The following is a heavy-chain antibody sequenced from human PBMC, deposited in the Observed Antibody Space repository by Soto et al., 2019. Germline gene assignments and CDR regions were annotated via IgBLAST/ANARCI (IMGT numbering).Heavy chain of an antibody. CDR2: IIPILGIA. Sequence: GASVKVSCKASGGTFSSYTISWVRQAPGQGLEWMGRIIPILGIANYAQKFQGRVTITADKSTSTAYMELSSLRSEDTAVYYCARDQGSSGPQDYWGQGTLVTVSS. V-gene: IGHV1-69*04. CDR1: GGTFSSYT. CDR3: ARDQGSSGPQDY. D-gene: IGHD6-19*01. J-gene: IGHJ4*02.